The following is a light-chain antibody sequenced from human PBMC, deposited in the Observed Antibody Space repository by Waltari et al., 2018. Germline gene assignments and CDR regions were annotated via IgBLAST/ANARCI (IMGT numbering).Light chain of an antibody. CDR1: QHIAGY. V-gene: IGKV1-8*01. Sequence: AIRMTQSPSSFPASTGDRVTITCRARQHIAGYLAWYQQKPGKAPKLLIYAASTLQSGVPSRFSGSGSGTDFTLTISCLQSEDFATYYCQQYYSDPLTFGGGTKVEIK. CDR2: AAS. J-gene: IGKJ4*01. CDR3: QQYYSDPLT.